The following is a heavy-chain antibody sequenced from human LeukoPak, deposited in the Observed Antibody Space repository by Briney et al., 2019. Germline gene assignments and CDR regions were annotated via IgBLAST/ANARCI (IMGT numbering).Heavy chain of an antibody. Sequence: KPSETLSLTCAVYGGSFSGYYWSWIRQPPGKGLEWIGEINHSGSTNYNPSLKSRVTISVDTSKNQFSLKLSSVTAADTAVYYCARGLAWLYWYFDLWGRGTLVTVSS. CDR3: ARGLAWLYWYFDL. V-gene: IGHV4-34*01. D-gene: IGHD5-24*01. CDR1: GGSFSGYY. J-gene: IGHJ2*01. CDR2: INHSGST.